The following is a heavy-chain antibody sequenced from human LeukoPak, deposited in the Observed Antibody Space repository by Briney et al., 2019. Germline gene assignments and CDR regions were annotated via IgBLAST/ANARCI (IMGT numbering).Heavy chain of an antibody. J-gene: IGHJ1*01. CDR2: ISSSSAYI. CDR1: GFTFSVYS. CDR3: ARGPRNSSSYQYFRD. V-gene: IGHV3-21*06. D-gene: IGHD6-13*01. Sequence: GGSLRLSCAASGFTFSVYSMNWLRQAPGKGLGWVASISSSSAYIYFSDSLKGRFTISRDNAKNSLSLQMNSLRADDTAVYHCARGPRNSSSYQYFRDWGQGTLVTVSS.